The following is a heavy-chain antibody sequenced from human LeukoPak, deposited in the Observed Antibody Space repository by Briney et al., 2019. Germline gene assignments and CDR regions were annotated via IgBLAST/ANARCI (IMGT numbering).Heavy chain of an antibody. Sequence: PSETLSLTCTVSGGSISSSSYYWGWIRQPPGKGLEWIGGIYYSESTYYNPSLKSRVTISVDTSKNQFSLKLSSVTAADTAVYYCARPFGSRMGYYYGAFDYWGQGTLVTVSS. V-gene: IGHV4-39*01. D-gene: IGHD3-10*01. CDR3: ARPFGSRMGYYYGAFDY. CDR1: GGSISSSSYY. CDR2: IYYSEST. J-gene: IGHJ4*02.